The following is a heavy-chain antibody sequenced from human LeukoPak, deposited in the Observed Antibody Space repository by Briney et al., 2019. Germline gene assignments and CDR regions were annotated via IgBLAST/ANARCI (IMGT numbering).Heavy chain of an antibody. Sequence: PGGSLRLSCAASGFTFSSYAMHWVRQAPGKGLEWVAVISYDGSNKYYADPVKGRFTISRDYSKNTLYLQMNSLRAEDTAVYYCAREEGLVLDYWGQGTLVTVSS. D-gene: IGHD2-8*02. CDR1: GFTFSSYA. CDR2: ISYDGSNK. V-gene: IGHV3-30-3*01. CDR3: AREEGLVLDY. J-gene: IGHJ4*02.